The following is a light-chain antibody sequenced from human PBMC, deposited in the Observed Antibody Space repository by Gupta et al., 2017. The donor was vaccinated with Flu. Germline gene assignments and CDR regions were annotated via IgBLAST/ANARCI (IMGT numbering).Light chain of an antibody. V-gene: IGKV1-39*01. CDR3: QQSYSTPT. Sequence: DIQMTQSPSSLSASVGDRVTITCRASQSISSYLNWYQQKPGKAPELLIYAASSLQSGVPSRFSGSGSGTDFTLTIRSLQPEDFATYYCQQSYSTPTFGGGTKVEIK. CDR2: AAS. CDR1: QSISSY. J-gene: IGKJ4*01.